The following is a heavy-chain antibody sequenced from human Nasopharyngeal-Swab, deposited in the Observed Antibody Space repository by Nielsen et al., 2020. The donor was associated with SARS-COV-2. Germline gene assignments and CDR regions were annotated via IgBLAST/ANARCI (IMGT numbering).Heavy chain of an antibody. V-gene: IGHV1-24*01. D-gene: IGHD6-13*01. CDR2: FDPEDGET. Sequence: ASVKVSCKVSGYTLTELSMHWVRQAPGKGLEWMGGFDPEDGETIYAQEFQGRVTMTEDTSTDTAYMELSSLRSEDTAVYYCATAPPYSSSLGWFDPWGQGTLVTVSS. J-gene: IGHJ5*02. CDR3: ATAPPYSSSLGWFDP. CDR1: GYTLTELS.